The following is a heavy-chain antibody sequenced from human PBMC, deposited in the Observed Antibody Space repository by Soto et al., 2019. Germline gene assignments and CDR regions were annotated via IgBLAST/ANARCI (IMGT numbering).Heavy chain of an antibody. CDR3: ARVPFPTIEGAWFDP. CDR1: GFTFSDYY. CDR2: ITGSGSSI. J-gene: IGHJ5*02. Sequence: QVQLVESGGGLVKPGGSLRLSCAASGFTFSDYYMSWIRQAPGKGLEWVSYITGSGSSIYYADSVKGRFTVSRDNAKNSLYLQMSSLRAEDTAVYHCARVPFPTIEGAWFDPWGQGTLVTVSS. D-gene: IGHD3-16*01. V-gene: IGHV3-11*01.